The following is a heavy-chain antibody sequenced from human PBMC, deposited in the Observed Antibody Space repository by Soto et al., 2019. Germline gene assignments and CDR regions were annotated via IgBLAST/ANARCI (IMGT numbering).Heavy chain of an antibody. Sequence: QVHLVQSGAEVKKPGASVKVSCKASGYSFTTYGISWVRQAPGQGLEWMGWISGYNGDTNYAQNFQARVTMTTATSTSTAYMELRSLRSDDTAVYYCASEGVRPYYYYGMDVWGQGTTVTVSS. CDR3: ASEGVRPYYYYGMDV. CDR2: ISGYNGDT. D-gene: IGHD2-21*01. CDR1: GYSFTTYG. J-gene: IGHJ6*02. V-gene: IGHV1-18*01.